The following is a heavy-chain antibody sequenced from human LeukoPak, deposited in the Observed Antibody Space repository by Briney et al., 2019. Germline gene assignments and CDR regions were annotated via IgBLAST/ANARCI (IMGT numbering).Heavy chain of an antibody. CDR2: IKHDESEK. Sequence: GGSLRLSCAASGFRFSTYRMTWVRQAPGKGLEWVANIKHDESEKYYVDSVRGRFTISRDNAKNSLYLQMDSLRAEDSAVYYCATNEESSSPGYMDVWGKGTTVTVSS. D-gene: IGHD6-6*01. V-gene: IGHV3-7*01. CDR1: GFRFSTYR. CDR3: ATNEESSSPGYMDV. J-gene: IGHJ6*04.